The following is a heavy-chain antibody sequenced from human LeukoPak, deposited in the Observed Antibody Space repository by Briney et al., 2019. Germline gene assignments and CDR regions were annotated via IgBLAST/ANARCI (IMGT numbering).Heavy chain of an antibody. D-gene: IGHD1-7*01. CDR2: ISGGGAST. CDR3: AKRIPGTLRYFDY. V-gene: IGHV3-23*01. Sequence: GGSLRLSCTASGFTFSSYDMSWVRQAPGKGLEWVLGISGGGASTYYADFVKGRFTISRENSKNTLYLQMNSLRAEDTAVYYCAKRIPGTLRYFDYWGQGTLVTVSS. CDR1: GFTFSSYD. J-gene: IGHJ4*02.